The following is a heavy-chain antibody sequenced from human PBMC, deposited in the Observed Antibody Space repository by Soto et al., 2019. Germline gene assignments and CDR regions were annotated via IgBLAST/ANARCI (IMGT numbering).Heavy chain of an antibody. CDR2: ISAYNGNT. J-gene: IGHJ5*02. V-gene: IGHV1-18*01. CDR3: ARVTCSSTSCYAGWFDP. CDR1: GYTFTSYG. D-gene: IGHD2-2*01. Sequence: GASVKVSCKASGYTFTSYGISWVRQAPGQGLEWMGWISAYNGNTNYAQKLQGRVTMTTDASTSTAYMELRSLRSDDTAVYYCARVTCSSTSCYAGWFDPWGQGTLVTVSS.